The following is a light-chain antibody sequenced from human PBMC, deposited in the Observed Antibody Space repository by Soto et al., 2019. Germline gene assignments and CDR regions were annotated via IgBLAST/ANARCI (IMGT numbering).Light chain of an antibody. V-gene: IGKV3-20*01. J-gene: IGKJ2*01. CDR2: AAS. CDR1: QSVSSNS. CDR3: QQYGNSPPMYT. Sequence: EIVLTPSPGTRSLSPGERATLSCRASQSVSSNSLVWYQQKPGQAPRLLIYAASSRATGIPDRCSGSGSGTYFTLTVSRLEPEDFAVYFCQQYGNSPPMYTFGQGTKLETK.